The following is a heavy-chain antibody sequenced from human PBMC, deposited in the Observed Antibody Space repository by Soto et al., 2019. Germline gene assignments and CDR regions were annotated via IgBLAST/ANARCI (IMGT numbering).Heavy chain of an antibody. CDR2: INPNSGVT. V-gene: IGHV1-2*02. D-gene: IGHD6-19*01. Sequence: ASVKVSCKASGYTFTGYFMHWVRQAPGQGFEWMGWINPNSGVTNYARKFQGRVTMTRDTSVSTAYMELSRLRSDDTAVYYCARGVGVADPLNLYYFDCWGQGTLVTVSS. J-gene: IGHJ4*02. CDR3: ARGVGVADPLNLYYFDC. CDR1: GYTFTGYF.